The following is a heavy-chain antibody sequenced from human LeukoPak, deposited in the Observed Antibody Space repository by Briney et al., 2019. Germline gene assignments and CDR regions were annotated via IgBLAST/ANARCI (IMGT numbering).Heavy chain of an antibody. V-gene: IGHV4-34*01. CDR3: ARGIAVAGLDY. D-gene: IGHD6-19*01. CDR2: INHSGST. CDR1: GGSFSGYY. J-gene: IGHJ4*02. Sequence: SETLSLTCAVYGGSFSGYYWSWIRQPPGKGLEWIGEINHSGSTNYNPSLKSRVTISVDTSKNQFSLKLSSVTAADTAVYYCARGIAVAGLDYWGQGTLVTVSS.